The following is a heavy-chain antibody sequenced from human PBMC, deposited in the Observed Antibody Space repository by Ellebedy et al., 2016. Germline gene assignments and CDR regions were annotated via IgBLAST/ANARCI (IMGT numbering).Heavy chain of an antibody. Sequence: SETLSLTXAVYGGSFSDYYWNWIRQPPGKGLEWIGEINHSGSTNYNPSLKSRVTISVDTSKNQFSLNLNSVTAADTAVYYCARGTSMIRGVLDYWGQGTLVTVSS. V-gene: IGHV4-34*01. J-gene: IGHJ4*02. CDR3: ARGTSMIRGVLDY. CDR2: INHSGST. CDR1: GGSFSDYY. D-gene: IGHD3-10*01.